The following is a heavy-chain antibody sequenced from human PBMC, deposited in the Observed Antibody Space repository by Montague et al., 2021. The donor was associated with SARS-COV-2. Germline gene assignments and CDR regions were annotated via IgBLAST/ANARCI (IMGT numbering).Heavy chain of an antibody. D-gene: IGHD3-10*01. Sequence: SLRLSCAASGFTFHDYALHWVRQVPGKGLEWVSGISWNSGSIGYGDSVKGRFTISRDNAKNSLYLQMNSLRAEDTALYYCAKDRGYYGSGSYFEYWGQGTQVTVSS. CDR3: AKDRGYYGSGSYFEY. J-gene: IGHJ4*02. CDR1: GFTFHDYA. CDR2: ISWNSGSI. V-gene: IGHV3-9*01.